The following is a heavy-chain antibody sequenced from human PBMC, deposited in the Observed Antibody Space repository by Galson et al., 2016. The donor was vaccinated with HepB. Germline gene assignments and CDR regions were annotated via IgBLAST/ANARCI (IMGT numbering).Heavy chain of an antibody. CDR2: TFYRSTWEN. V-gene: IGHV6-1*01. J-gene: IGHJ4*02. D-gene: IGHD3/OR15-3a*01. CDR3: AKDFWTRSSHGYFVY. Sequence: CAISGDSVYNNGAAWVWIRQSPSRGLEWLGRTFYRSTWENHYAGSVKNRITISPDKSRNQFSLHLNSVTPEDTAVYYCAKDFWTRSSHGYFVYWGQGTLVTVSS. CDR1: GDSVYNNGAA.